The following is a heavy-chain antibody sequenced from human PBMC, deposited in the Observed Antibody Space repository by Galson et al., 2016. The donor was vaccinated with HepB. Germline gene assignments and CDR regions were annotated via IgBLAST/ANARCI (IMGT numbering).Heavy chain of an antibody. Sequence: QSGADVKKPGESLKISCKGSGYTFANYWIAWVRQMPGKGLEWMGIIYPGDSDTKYSPSFQGQVTISADKSISTAYLHWSSLRASDSAMYYCARRGQGPNWFDPWGQGTLVTVSS. J-gene: IGHJ5*02. V-gene: IGHV5-51*01. CDR1: GYTFANYW. CDR2: IYPGDSDT. CDR3: ARRGQGPNWFDP. D-gene: IGHD3-10*01.